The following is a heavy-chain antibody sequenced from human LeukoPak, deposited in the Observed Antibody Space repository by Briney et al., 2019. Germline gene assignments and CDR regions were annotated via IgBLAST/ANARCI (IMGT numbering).Heavy chain of an antibody. Sequence: GASVKVSCKASGYTFTGYYMHWVRQAPGQGLEWMGWINPNSGGTNYAQKFQGRVTMTRDTSISTAYMELSRLRSDDTAVYYCARPIDIAAAGPNSWFDPWGQGTLVNVSS. J-gene: IGHJ5*02. CDR3: ARPIDIAAAGPNSWFDP. CDR1: GYTFTGYY. CDR2: INPNSGGT. D-gene: IGHD6-13*01. V-gene: IGHV1-2*02.